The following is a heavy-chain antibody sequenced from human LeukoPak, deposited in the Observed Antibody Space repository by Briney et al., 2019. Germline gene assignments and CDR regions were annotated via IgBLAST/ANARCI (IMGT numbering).Heavy chain of an antibody. J-gene: IGHJ4*02. D-gene: IGHD4-17*01. V-gene: IGHV4-59*08. CDR2: IYYSGST. CDR3: ARAGDYAY. Sequence: SGTLSLTFTFSGCSISSYYWSGIRQPPGRGLEGIGYIYYSGSTNYNPSLKSRVTISVDTSKNQFSLKLSSVTAADTAVYYCARAGDYAYWGQGTLVTVSS. CDR1: GCSISSYY.